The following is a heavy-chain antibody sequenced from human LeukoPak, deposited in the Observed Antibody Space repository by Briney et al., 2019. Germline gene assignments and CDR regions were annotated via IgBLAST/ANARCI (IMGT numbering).Heavy chain of an antibody. CDR3: ARQTTYLRDAFDI. J-gene: IGHJ3*02. CDR2: IYTSGST. D-gene: IGHD2/OR15-2a*01. V-gene: IGHV4-4*07. Sequence: SETLSLTCTVSGGSIGSYYWSWIRQPAGKGLEWIGRIYTSGSTNYNPSLKSRVTMSADTSKNQFSLKLSSVTAADTAVYYCARQTTYLRDAFDIWGQGTMVTVSS. CDR1: GGSIGSYY.